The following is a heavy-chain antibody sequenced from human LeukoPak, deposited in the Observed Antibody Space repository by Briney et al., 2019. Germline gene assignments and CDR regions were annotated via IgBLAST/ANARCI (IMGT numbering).Heavy chain of an antibody. Sequence: GGSLRLSCAASGFTFSSYAMHWVRQAPGKGLEWVAVISYDGSNKYYADSVKGRFTISRGNSKNTLYLQMNSLRAEDTAVYYCARGRTTVVTLGGYWGQGTLVTVSS. CDR2: ISYDGSNK. V-gene: IGHV3-30-3*01. CDR1: GFTFSSYA. CDR3: ARGRTTVVTLGGY. D-gene: IGHD4-23*01. J-gene: IGHJ4*02.